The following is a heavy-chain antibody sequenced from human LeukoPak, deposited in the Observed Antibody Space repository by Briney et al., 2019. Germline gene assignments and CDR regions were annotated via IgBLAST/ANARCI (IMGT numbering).Heavy chain of an antibody. J-gene: IGHJ6*03. D-gene: IGHD6-25*01. V-gene: IGHV4-34*01. CDR2: INHSGGT. CDR3: AKGGYSIAAYYYYYYMDV. CDR1: GGSFSGYY. Sequence: SETLSLTCAVYGGSFSGYYWSWIRQPPGKGLEWIGEINHSGGTNYNPSLKSRVTISVDTSKNHFSLKLSSVTAADTAVYYCAKGGYSIAAYYYYYYMDVWGKGTTVTVSS.